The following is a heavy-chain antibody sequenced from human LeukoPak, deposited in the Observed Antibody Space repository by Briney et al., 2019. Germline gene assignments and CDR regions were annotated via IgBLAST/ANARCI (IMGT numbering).Heavy chain of an antibody. CDR3: ARNSGMVRGTVDY. CDR1: GYTFTSYY. CDR2: INPSGGST. Sequence: ASVKVSCKSSGYTFTSYYMYWVRQAPGQGLEWMGIINPSGGSTSYAQKFQGRVTMTRDTSTSTVYMELSSLRSEDTAVYYCARNSGMVRGTVDYWGQGTLVTVSS. J-gene: IGHJ4*02. D-gene: IGHD3-10*01. V-gene: IGHV1-46*01.